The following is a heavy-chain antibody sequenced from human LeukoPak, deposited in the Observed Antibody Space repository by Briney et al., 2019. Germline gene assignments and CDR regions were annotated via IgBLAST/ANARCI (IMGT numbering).Heavy chain of an antibody. D-gene: IGHD4-17*01. Sequence: ASVKVSCKASGYTFTSYYMHWVRQAPGQGLEWMGIINPSGGSTSYAQKFQGRVTMTRDMSTSTVYMELSSLRSEDTAVYYCARVFGDYGVADAFDIWGQGTMVTVSS. CDR1: GYTFTSYY. CDR2: INPSGGST. J-gene: IGHJ3*02. CDR3: ARVFGDYGVADAFDI. V-gene: IGHV1-46*01.